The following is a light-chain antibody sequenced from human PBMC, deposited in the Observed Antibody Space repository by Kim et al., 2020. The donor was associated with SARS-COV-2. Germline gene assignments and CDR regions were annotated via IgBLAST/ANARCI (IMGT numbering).Light chain of an antibody. CDR3: RAWYSSTANVV. V-gene: IGLV3-1*01. CDR2: QVS. J-gene: IGLJ2*01. CDR1: KLGDKY. Sequence: PVQTASLTCSVHKLGDKYACWYQPKPGQSPVLDIYQVSKPPSGVPVRISDAHSGNTATLTISATQATDEAAYYCRAWYSSTANVVFGGGTQLTVL.